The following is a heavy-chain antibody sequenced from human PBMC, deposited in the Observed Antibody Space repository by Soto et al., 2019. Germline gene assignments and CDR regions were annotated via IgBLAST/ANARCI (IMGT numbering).Heavy chain of an antibody. D-gene: IGHD3-16*02. CDR2: ISAYNGNT. J-gene: IGHJ3*02. V-gene: IGHV1-18*01. Sequence: ASVKVSCKASGYTFTSYGISWVRQAPGQGLEWMGWISAYNGNTNYAQKLQGRVTMTTDTSTSTAYMELRSLRSDDTAVYYCARDPGYDYVWGSYRSSGPVFDIWGQGTMVTVSS. CDR3: ARDPGYDYVWGSYRSSGPVFDI. CDR1: GYTFTSYG.